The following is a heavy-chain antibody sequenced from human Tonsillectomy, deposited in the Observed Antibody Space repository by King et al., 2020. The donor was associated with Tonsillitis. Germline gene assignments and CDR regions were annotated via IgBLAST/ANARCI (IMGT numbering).Heavy chain of an antibody. J-gene: IGHJ4*02. CDR3: ARQGKNYGDYVGYFDY. D-gene: IGHD4-17*01. Sequence: VQLVESGGGVVQPGRSLRLSCAASGFTFSSYAMHWVRQAPGKGLEWVAVISDDGSNKYYADSVKGRFTISRDNSKNTLYLQMNSLRAEDTTVYYCARQGKNYGDYVGYFDYWGQGTLVTVSS. V-gene: IGHV3-30-3*01. CDR1: GFTFSSYA. CDR2: ISDDGSNK.